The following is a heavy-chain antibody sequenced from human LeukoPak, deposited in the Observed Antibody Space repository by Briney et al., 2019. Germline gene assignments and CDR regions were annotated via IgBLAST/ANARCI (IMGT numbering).Heavy chain of an antibody. CDR3: AKIRSALLGAFDI. CDR1: GYTFTGYY. V-gene: IGHV1-2*02. Sequence: GASVKVSCKASGYTFTGYYMHWVRQAPGQGLEWMGWINPNSGGTNYAQKFQGRVTMTRDTSISTAYMELSRLRSDDTAVYYCAKIRSALLGAFDIWGQGTMVTVSS. J-gene: IGHJ3*02. CDR2: INPNSGGT. D-gene: IGHD6-25*01.